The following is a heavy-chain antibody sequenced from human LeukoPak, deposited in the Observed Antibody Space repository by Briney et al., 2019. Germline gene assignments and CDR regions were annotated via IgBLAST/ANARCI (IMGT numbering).Heavy chain of an antibody. CDR2: ITSSSSYM. D-gene: IGHD2-21*01. V-gene: IGHV3-21*01. J-gene: IGHJ4*02. CDR3: ARNIPVTRWGY. CDR1: GFTFSTYS. Sequence: PGGSLRLSCAASGFTFSTYSMNRVRQAPGKELEWVSSITSSSSYMYYADSLKGRFTISRDNAKNSLYLQMNSLRAEDTAVYYCARNIPVTRWGYWGQGTLVTVSS.